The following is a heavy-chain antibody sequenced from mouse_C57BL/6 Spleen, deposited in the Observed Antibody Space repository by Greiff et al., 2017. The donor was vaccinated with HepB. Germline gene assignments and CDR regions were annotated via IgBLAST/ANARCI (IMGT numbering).Heavy chain of an antibody. D-gene: IGHD1-1*01. J-gene: IGHJ3*01. Sequence: VQLQQSGAELVKPGASVKISCKASGYAFSSYWMNWVKQRPGKGLEWIGQIYPGDGDTNYNGKFKGKATLTADKSSSTAYMQLSSLTSEDSAVYFCARSEDYYYGTSSPWFAYWGQGTLVTVSA. CDR2: IYPGDGDT. V-gene: IGHV1-80*01. CDR1: GYAFSSYW. CDR3: ARSEDYYYGTSSPWFAY.